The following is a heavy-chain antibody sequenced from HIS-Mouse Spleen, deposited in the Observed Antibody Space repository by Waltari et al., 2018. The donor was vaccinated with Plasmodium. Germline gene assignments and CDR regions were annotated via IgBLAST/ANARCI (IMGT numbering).Heavy chain of an antibody. CDR1: GGSLRGSY. V-gene: IGHV4-34*01. CDR3: ARVTSSGVYWYFDL. J-gene: IGHJ2*01. D-gene: IGHD3-3*01. CDR2: INHSGST. Sequence: QVQLQQSGAGLLKPSEPLSPTCAVYGGSLRGSYCRWIRQPPGKGLEWIGEINHSGSTNYNPSLKSRVTISLDTSKNQFSLKLSSVTAADTAVYYCARVTSSGVYWYFDLWGRGTLVTVSS.